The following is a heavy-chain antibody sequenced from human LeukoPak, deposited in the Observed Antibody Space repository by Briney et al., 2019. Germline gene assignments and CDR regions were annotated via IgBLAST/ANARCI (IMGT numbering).Heavy chain of an antibody. CDR1: GFTFSSYW. J-gene: IGHJ4*02. Sequence: GGSLRLSCAASGFTFSSYWMSWVRQAPGKGLEWVANIKQDGSEKYYVDSVKGRFTISRDNAKNSLYLQMNSLRAEDTAVYYCARSHDFWSGYCPFDYWGQGTLVTVSS. CDR3: ARSHDFWSGYCPFDY. D-gene: IGHD3-3*01. V-gene: IGHV3-7*01. CDR2: IKQDGSEK.